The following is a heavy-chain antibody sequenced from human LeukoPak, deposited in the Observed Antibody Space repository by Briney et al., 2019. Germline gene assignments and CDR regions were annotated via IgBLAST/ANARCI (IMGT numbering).Heavy chain of an antibody. CDR2: TYYRSKWYN. Sequence: EPSETLSLTCTVSGGSISSYYWNWIRQSPSRGLEWLGRTYYRSKWYNEYAVSVKSRTTINPDTSKNQFSLQLNSVTPEDTAVYYCARGWGRAFDIWGQGTMVTVSS. CDR1: GGSISSYY. V-gene: IGHV6-1*01. J-gene: IGHJ3*02. D-gene: IGHD1-26*01. CDR3: ARGWGRAFDI.